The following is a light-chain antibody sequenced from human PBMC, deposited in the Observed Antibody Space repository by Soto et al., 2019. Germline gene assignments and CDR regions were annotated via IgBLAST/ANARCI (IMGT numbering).Light chain of an antibody. V-gene: IGLV2-18*01. CDR1: STDYVSYNR. Sequence: SVLTQPPSVSGSPGQSVTISCTGTSTDYVSYNRVSWYQQPPGTAPKLIIYEASNRPSGVPDRFSGSKSGNTASPTISGLQAADEADYYCSLYTSENTYVFGTGTKVTV. CDR2: EAS. J-gene: IGLJ1*01. CDR3: SLYTSENTYV.